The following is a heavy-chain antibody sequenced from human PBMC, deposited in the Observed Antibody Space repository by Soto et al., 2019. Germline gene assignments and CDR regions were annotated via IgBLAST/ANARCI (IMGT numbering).Heavy chain of an antibody. CDR2: IYYSGST. CDR1: GGSISSGGYY. CDR3: ARGRSRYGGKGDAFDI. Sequence: QVQLQESGPGLVKPSQTLSLTCTVSGGSISSGGYYWSWIRQHPGKGLEWIGYIYYSGSTYYNPSLKSRVTISVDTSKNQFSLKLSSVTAADTAVYYCARGRSRYGGKGDAFDIWGQGTMVTVSS. D-gene: IGHD2-15*01. V-gene: IGHV4-31*03. J-gene: IGHJ3*02.